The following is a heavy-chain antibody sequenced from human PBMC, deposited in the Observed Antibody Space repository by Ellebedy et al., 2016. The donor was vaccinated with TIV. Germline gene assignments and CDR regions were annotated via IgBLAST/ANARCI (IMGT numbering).Heavy chain of an antibody. J-gene: IGHJ4*02. D-gene: IGHD3-16*01. V-gene: IGHV3-23*01. CDR2: IGCDDRK. CDR1: GFNIGSNA. Sequence: PGGSLRLSCAASGFNIGSNAMSWVRQTPGKGLDWVAGIGCDDRKHNAHFVEGRFTISRDRFQSTLHLEMSSLRVEDTAIYYCAKDLSWWSASDYWGQGALVTVSS. CDR3: AKDLSWWSASDY.